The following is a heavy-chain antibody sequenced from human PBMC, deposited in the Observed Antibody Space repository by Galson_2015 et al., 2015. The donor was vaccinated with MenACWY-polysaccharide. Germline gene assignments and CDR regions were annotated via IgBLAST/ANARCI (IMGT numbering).Heavy chain of an antibody. V-gene: IGHV1-58*01. Sequence: SVKVSCKAPGFTFTSSAVQWVRQARGQRLEWIGWIVAGSGNTNYAQNFQERVTITRDMSTSTAYMELSSLRSEDTAVYYCAADPEYSSSSLRDRFDYWGQGTLVTVSS. J-gene: IGHJ4*02. CDR1: GFTFTSSA. D-gene: IGHD6-6*01. CDR2: IVAGSGNT. CDR3: AADPEYSSSSLRDRFDY.